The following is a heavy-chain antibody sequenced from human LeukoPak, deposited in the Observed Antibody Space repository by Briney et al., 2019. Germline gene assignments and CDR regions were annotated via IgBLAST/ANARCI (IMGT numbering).Heavy chain of an antibody. J-gene: IGHJ4*02. CDR3: AREGSSGYYYGY. D-gene: IGHD3-22*01. CDR2: INPNSGGT. V-gene: IGHV1-2*02. CDR1: GYTFTGYY. Sequence: ASVRVSCKASGYTFTGYYMHWVRQAPGQGLEWMGWINPNSGGTNYAQKFQGRVTMTRDTSISTAYMELSRLRSDDTAVYCCAREGSSGYYYGYWGQGTLVTVSS.